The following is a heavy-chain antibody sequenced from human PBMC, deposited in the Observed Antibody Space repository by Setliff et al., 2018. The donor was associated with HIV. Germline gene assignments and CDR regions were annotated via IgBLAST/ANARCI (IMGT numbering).Heavy chain of an antibody. CDR2: AHYSGAT. CDR1: GASTSDNIYY. D-gene: IGHD3-3*01. J-gene: IGHJ4*02. Sequence: PSETLSLTCSVTGASTSDNIYYWGWIRHSPGKGLEWIASAHYSGATFYNPSLKSRVTTSVDTSGSRFSLKLTSVTAADTAVYYCARPSFGIGGGANFDSWGRGTLVTVSS. CDR3: ARPSFGIGGGANFDS. V-gene: IGHV4-39*02.